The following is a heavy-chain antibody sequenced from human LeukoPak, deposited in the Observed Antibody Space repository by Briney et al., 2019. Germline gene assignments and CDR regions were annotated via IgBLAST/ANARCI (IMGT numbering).Heavy chain of an antibody. CDR3: ARGPRITIFGVVITFDY. D-gene: IGHD3-3*01. J-gene: IGHJ4*02. CDR1: GGSFSSYY. CDR2: INHSGST. Sequence: PSETLSLTCAVYGGSFSSYYWSWIRQPPGKGLEWIGEINHSGSTNYNPSLKSRVTISVDTSKNQFSLKLSSVTAADTAVYYCARGPRITIFGVVITFDYWGQGTLVTVSS. V-gene: IGHV4-34*01.